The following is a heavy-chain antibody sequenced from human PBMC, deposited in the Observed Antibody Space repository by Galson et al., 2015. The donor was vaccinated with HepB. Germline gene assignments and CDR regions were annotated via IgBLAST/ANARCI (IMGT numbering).Heavy chain of an antibody. D-gene: IGHD6-19*01. V-gene: IGHV3-30*03. CDR1: GFTFSSYG. CDR2: ISYDGSNK. J-gene: IGHJ3*02. CDR3: ARDARGHTQWLVPDDAFDI. Sequence: SLRLSCAASGFTFSSYGMHWVRQAPGKGLEWVAVISYDGSNKYYADSVKGRFTISRDNSKNTLYLQMNSLRAEDTAVYYCARDARGHTQWLVPDDAFDIWGQGTMVTVSS.